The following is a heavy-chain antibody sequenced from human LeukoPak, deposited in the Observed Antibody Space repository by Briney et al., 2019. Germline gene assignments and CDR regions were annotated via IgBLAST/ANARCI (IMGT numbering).Heavy chain of an antibody. CDR3: ARDLSEMPTEYGMDV. CDR1: GYTFTSYA. D-gene: IGHD5-24*01. J-gene: IGHJ6*02. V-gene: IGHV1-3*01. CDR2: INAGNGNT. Sequence: ASVKVSCKASGYTFTSYAMHWVRQAPGQRLEWMGWINAGNGNTKYSQKFQGRVTITRDTSASTAYMELSSLRSEDTAVYYCARDLSEMPTEYGMDVWGQGTTVTVSS.